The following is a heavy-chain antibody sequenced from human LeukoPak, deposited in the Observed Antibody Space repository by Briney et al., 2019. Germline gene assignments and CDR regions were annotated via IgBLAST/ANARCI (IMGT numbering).Heavy chain of an antibody. J-gene: IGHJ4*02. D-gene: IGHD4-17*01. CDR3: ARVDYGDYQYYFDY. V-gene: IGHV3-20*01. CDR1: GFTFDDYD. CDR2: INWNGGST. Sequence: GGSLRLSCAASGFTFDDYDMSWVRQAPGKGLEWVSGINWNGGSTGYADSVKGRFTISRDNAKNSLYLQMNSLRAEDTALYHCARVDYGDYQYYFDYWGQGTLVTVSS.